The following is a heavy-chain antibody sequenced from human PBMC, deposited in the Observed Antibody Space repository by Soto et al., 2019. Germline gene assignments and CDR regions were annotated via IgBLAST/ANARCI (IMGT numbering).Heavy chain of an antibody. D-gene: IGHD5-12*01. Sequence: ASVKVSCKVSGYTLTELSMHWVRQAPRKGLEWMGGFDPEDGETIYAQKFQGRVTMTEDTSTDTAYMELSSLRSEDTAVYYCATSSGYDPYYYYGMDVWGQGTTVTVSS. CDR1: GYTLTELS. CDR2: FDPEDGET. J-gene: IGHJ6*02. V-gene: IGHV1-24*01. CDR3: ATSSGYDPYYYYGMDV.